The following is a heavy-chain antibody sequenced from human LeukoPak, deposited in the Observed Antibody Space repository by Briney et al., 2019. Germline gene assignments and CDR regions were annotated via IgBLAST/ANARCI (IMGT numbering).Heavy chain of an antibody. V-gene: IGHV1-18*01. J-gene: IGHJ3*02. CDR1: GYTFTSYG. Sequence: VASVKVSCKASGYTFTSYGISWVRQAPGQGLEWMGWISAYNGNTNYAQKLQGRVTMTTDTSTSTAYMELRSLRSDDTAVYYCARGQRLLWFGDTWAFDIWGQGTMVTVSS. CDR2: ISAYNGNT. D-gene: IGHD3-10*01. CDR3: ARGQRLLWFGDTWAFDI.